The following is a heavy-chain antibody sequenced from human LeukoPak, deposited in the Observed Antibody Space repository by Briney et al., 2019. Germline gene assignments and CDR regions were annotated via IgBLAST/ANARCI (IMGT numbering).Heavy chain of an antibody. D-gene: IGHD6-19*01. CDR1: GDSISSSIHS. V-gene: IGHV4-39*01. CDR3: ARNPYSSGWYCYFDY. J-gene: IGHJ4*02. CDR2: IHYSGTT. Sequence: SETLSLTCIVSGDSISSSIHSWGWIRQSPGKELEWIGSIHYSGTTYYNPPLKSRVTTSVDTSKNQFSLRLNSVTAADTAVYYCARNPYSSGWYCYFDYWGQGTLVTVSS.